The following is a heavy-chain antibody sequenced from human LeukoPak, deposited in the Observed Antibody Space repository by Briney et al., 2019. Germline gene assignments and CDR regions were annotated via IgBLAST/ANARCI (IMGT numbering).Heavy chain of an antibody. V-gene: IGHV3-23*01. J-gene: IGHJ4*02. Sequence: PGGSLRLSCAASGFTFSSYAMSWVRQAPGKGLEWVSAISGSGGSTYYADSVKGRFTISRDNSKNTLYLQMNSLRAEDTAVYYCAKGPVRGVIPYYFDYWGQGTLVTVSS. CDR1: GFTFSSYA. CDR2: ISGSGGST. D-gene: IGHD3-10*01. CDR3: AKGPVRGVIPYYFDY.